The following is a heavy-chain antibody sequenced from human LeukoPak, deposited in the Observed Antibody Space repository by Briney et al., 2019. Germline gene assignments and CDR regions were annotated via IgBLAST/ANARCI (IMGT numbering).Heavy chain of an antibody. CDR1: GFTFNNYA. D-gene: IGHD3-10*01. V-gene: IGHV3-23*01. CDR2: ISSSGSST. Sequence: PGGSLRLSCAASGFTFNNYATSWVRQAPGKGLEWVSAISSSGSSTYYADSVKGRFTISRDNSKNTLYLQMNSLRAEDTAVYYCAKGDTMVRGVTWFDPWGQGTLVTVSS. J-gene: IGHJ5*02. CDR3: AKGDTMVRGVTWFDP.